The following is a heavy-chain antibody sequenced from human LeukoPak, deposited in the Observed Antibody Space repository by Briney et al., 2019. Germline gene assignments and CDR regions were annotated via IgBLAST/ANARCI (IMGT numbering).Heavy chain of an antibody. Sequence: GASVKVSCKASGYTFTDYYMHWVRQAPGQGLEWMGWINPNSGVTNYVQNFQGRVTMTRDMSIGTAYMELTSLRSDDTAVYYCARSQLWLRMGDYWGQGTLVTVSS. D-gene: IGHD5-18*01. CDR3: ARSQLWLRMGDY. J-gene: IGHJ4*02. CDR2: INPNSGVT. CDR1: GYTFTDYY. V-gene: IGHV1-2*02.